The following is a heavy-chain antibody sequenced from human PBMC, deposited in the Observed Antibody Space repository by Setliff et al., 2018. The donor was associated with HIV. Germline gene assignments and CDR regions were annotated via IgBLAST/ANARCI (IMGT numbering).Heavy chain of an antibody. J-gene: IGHJ4*02. Sequence: SETLSLTCAVYGGSFSDYYWTWIRQSPGKGLEWIGEINHRGSINYNPSLKSRVTVSVDTSKNQFSLKLGSVTAADTAVYYCARESPSSSWFYFDFWGQGTLVTVSS. CDR2: INHRGSI. V-gene: IGHV4-34*01. CDR3: ARESPSSSWFYFDF. D-gene: IGHD6-13*01. CDR1: GGSFSDYY.